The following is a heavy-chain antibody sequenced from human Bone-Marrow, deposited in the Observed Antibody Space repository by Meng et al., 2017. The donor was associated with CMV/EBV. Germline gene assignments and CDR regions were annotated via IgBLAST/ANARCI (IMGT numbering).Heavy chain of an antibody. CDR3: ARIMIRGVINDAFDI. CDR1: GYTFTGYY. Sequence: ASVKVSCKASGYTFTGYYIHWMRQAPGQGLEWMGWINSNSGDTNYAQKFQGRVTMARDTSISTAYMELSRLRSDDTAVYYCARIMIRGVINDAFDIWGQGTMVTVSS. J-gene: IGHJ3*02. V-gene: IGHV1-2*02. D-gene: IGHD3-10*01. CDR2: INSNSGDT.